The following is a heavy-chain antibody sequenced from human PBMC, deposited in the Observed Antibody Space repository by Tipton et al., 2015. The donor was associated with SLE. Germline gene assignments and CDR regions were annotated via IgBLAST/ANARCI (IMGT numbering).Heavy chain of an antibody. CDR1: GFIFSDYS. V-gene: IGHV3-49*04. CDR2: IRSRTYGGST. Sequence: RSLRLSCAASGFIFSDYSMNWVRQAPGKGLEWVGFIRSRTYGGSTEYAASVKGRCSISRDDPKSVAHLHMNSLRTEDTAVYYCAKSHGSGSCIGRCDWGQGTLVIVSS. CDR3: AKSHGSGSCIGRCD. J-gene: IGHJ4*02. D-gene: IGHD3-10*01.